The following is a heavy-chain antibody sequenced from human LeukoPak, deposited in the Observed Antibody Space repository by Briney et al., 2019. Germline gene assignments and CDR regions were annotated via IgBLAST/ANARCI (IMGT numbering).Heavy chain of an antibody. CDR2: ISYDGSNK. CDR3: ARGLEIVVVAATPVS. J-gene: IGHJ5*02. CDR1: GFTFSSYA. D-gene: IGHD2-15*01. V-gene: IGHV3-30*04. Sequence: PGRSLRLSCAASGFTFSSYAMHWVRQAPGKGLEWVAVISYDGSNKYYADSVKGRFTISRDNSKNTLYLQMNSLRAEDTAVYYCARGLEIVVVAATPVSWGQGTLVTVSS.